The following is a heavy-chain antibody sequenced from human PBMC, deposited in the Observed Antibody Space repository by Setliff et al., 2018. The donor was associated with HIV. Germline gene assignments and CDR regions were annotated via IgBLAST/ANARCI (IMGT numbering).Heavy chain of an antibody. J-gene: IGHJ4*02. Sequence: PGGSLRLSCVGSGFNFDSDIMMWVRQAPGKGPEWVSAITQNAVFTSYADSVRGRFTISRDNSKNILYLQMTSLRADDTAMYYCARDSAAWVTELGILGYWGQGTLVTVSS. CDR3: ARDSAAWVTELGILGY. CDR2: ITQNAVFT. D-gene: IGHD3-3*01. CDR1: GFNFDSDI. V-gene: IGHV3-20*04.